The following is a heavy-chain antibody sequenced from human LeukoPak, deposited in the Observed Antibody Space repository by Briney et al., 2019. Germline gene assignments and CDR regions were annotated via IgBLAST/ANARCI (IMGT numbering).Heavy chain of an antibody. J-gene: IGHJ4*02. D-gene: IGHD3-9*01. CDR1: GGSISSHY. CDR3: ARGYYDILTGYISFDY. CDR2: IYYSGST. V-gene: IGHV4-59*11. Sequence: SETLSLTCTVSGGSISSHYWSWIRQPPGKGLEWIGYIYYSGSTNYNPSLKSRVTISVDTSKSQFSLKLSSVAAADTAVYYCARGYYDILTGYISFDYWGQGTLVTVSS.